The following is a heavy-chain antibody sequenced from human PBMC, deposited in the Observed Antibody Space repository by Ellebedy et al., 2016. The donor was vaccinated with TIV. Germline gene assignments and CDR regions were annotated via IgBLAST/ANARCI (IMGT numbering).Heavy chain of an antibody. J-gene: IGHJ4*02. CDR2: FDPKDGET. CDR3: TTASRWVGADSFGLGYYFDY. V-gene: IGHV1-24*01. D-gene: IGHD1-26*01. Sequence: AASVKVSRKVSGYTLTDLSMHWVRQAPGKGLEWMGGFDPKDGETMYAQKFQGRVTMTEDTSTDTAYMELSSLRYEDTAVYYCTTASRWVGADSFGLGYYFDYWGQGTLVTVSS. CDR1: GYTLTDLS.